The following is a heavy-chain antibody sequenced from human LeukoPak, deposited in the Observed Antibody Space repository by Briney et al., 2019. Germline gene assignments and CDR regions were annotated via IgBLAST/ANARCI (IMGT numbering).Heavy chain of an antibody. CDR2: IYSGGST. D-gene: IGHD6-6*01. Sequence: GGSLRLSCAASGFTVSSNYMSWVRQAPGKGLEWVSVIYSGGSTYYADSVKGRFTISRDNSKNTLYLQMNSLRAEDTAVYYCAKDLGSSFSGAGAFDIWGQGTMVTVSS. V-gene: IGHV3-53*05. CDR1: GFTVSSNY. CDR3: AKDLGSSFSGAGAFDI. J-gene: IGHJ3*02.